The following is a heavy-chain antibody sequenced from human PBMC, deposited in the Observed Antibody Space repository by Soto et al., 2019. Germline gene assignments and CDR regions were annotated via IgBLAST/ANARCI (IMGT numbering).Heavy chain of an antibody. V-gene: IGHV4-59*01. J-gene: IGHJ4*02. CDR2: IYYSGST. D-gene: IGHD3-22*01. CDR1: GGSISSYC. Sequence: SETLSLTCTVSGGSISSYCWSWIRQPPGKGLEWIGYIYYSGSTNYNPSLKSRVTISVDTSKNQFSLKLSSVTAADTAVYYCARMQYYYDSSGPACFDYWGQGTLVTVSS. CDR3: ARMQYYYDSSGPACFDY.